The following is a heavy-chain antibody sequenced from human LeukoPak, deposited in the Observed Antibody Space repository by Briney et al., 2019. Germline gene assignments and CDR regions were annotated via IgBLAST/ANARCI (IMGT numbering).Heavy chain of an antibody. CDR2: ISSSSSYI. D-gene: IGHD3-22*01. V-gene: IGHV3-21*01. CDR1: GFTFSSYS. Sequence: GGSLRLSCAASGFTFSSYSMNWVRQAPGKGLEWVSSISSSSSYIYYADSVKGRFTISRDNAKNSLYLQMNSLRVEDTAVYYCARLYDSSGYYLYYYYGMDVWGQGTTVTVSS. CDR3: ARLYDSSGYYLYYYYGMDV. J-gene: IGHJ6*02.